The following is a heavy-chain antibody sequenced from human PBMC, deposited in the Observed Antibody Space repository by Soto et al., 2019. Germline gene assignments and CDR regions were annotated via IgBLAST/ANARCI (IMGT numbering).Heavy chain of an antibody. CDR2: ISDRGGNT. Sequence: GGSLRLSCAASGFSFTSSTMSWVRQAPGKGLEWVSSISDRGGNTYYTDSVKGRFTISRDNSNNAVYLEMNSLRVEDTAVYYCAKPQQWLVIGQFDYLGQGILVTVSS. J-gene: IGHJ4*02. V-gene: IGHV3-23*01. CDR1: GFSFTSST. D-gene: IGHD6-19*01. CDR3: AKPQQWLVIGQFDY.